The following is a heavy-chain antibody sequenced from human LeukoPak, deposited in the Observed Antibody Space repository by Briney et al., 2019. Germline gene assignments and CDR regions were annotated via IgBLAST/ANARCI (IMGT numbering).Heavy chain of an antibody. D-gene: IGHD5-12*01. CDR3: ARGIRWLRFTVRTEYFQH. CDR2: INPNSGGT. V-gene: IGHV1-2*02. Sequence: ASVKVSCKASGYTFTGFYLHWVRQAPGQGLEWVGWINPNSGGTNSAQTFQGRVTMTRDTSISTAYMELSRLRFDDTAIYYCARGIRWLRFTVRTEYFQHWGQGTLVTVSS. J-gene: IGHJ1*01. CDR1: GYTFTGFY.